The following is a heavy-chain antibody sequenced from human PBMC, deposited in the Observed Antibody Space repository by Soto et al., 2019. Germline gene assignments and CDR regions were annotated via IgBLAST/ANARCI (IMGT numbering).Heavy chain of an antibody. CDR1: GFSLSTTGVG. J-gene: IGHJ4*02. Sequence: PTLVNPTQTLTLTCTFSGFSLSTTGVGVGWIRQPPGEALEWLALIYWHDDKRYSPSLKSRLTITKDTSKNQVVLTMTNMDPVDTATYYCAHRGGAAVGLYYFDYWGQGTLVTVYS. D-gene: IGHD6-13*01. CDR2: IYWHDDK. CDR3: AHRGGAAVGLYYFDY. V-gene: IGHV2-5*01.